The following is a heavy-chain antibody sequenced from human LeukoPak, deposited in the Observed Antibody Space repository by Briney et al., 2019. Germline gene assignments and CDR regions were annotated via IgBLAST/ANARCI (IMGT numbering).Heavy chain of an antibody. CDR2: ISGSGGST. J-gene: IGHJ4*02. D-gene: IGHD1-26*01. Sequence: GGSLRLSCAASGFTFSSYWMSWVRQAPGKGLEWVSVISGSGGSTYYADSVKGRFTISRDNSKNTLYLQMNSLRAEDTAVYYCAKAASGSYSNYFDYWGQGTLVTVSS. CDR1: GFTFSSYW. V-gene: IGHV3-23*01. CDR3: AKAASGSYSNYFDY.